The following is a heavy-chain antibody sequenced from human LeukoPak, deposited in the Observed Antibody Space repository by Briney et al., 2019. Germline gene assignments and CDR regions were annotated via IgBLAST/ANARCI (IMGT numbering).Heavy chain of an antibody. CDR2: IKQDGGET. J-gene: IGHJ5*02. CDR1: GFTVSSYW. D-gene: IGHD3-22*01. V-gene: IGHV3-7*01. Sequence: GGSLRLSCAASGFTVSSYWMGWVRQAPGKGLEWVANIKQDGGETSYVDSVKGRFTISRDNAKNSLYLQMNSLRAEDTAVYYCARVLGYGWFDPWGQGTLVTVSS. CDR3: ARVLGYGWFDP.